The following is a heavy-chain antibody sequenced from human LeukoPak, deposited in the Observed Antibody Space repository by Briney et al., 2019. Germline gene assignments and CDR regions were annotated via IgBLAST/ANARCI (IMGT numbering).Heavy chain of an antibody. CDR1: GGSISSSSYY. CDR3: ARDDIVVVPAAMGDAFDI. CDR2: IYYSGST. J-gene: IGHJ3*02. V-gene: IGHV4-39*02. Sequence: PSETLSLTCTVSGGSISSSSYYWGWIRRPPGKGLEWIGSIYYSGSTYYNPSLKSRVTISVDTSKNQFSLKLSSVTAADTAVYYCARDDIVVVPAAMGDAFDIWGQGTMVTVSS. D-gene: IGHD2-2*01.